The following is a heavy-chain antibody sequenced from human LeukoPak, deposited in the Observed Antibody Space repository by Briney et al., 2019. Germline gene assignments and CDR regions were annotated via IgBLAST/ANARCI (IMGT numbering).Heavy chain of an antibody. V-gene: IGHV3-30*18. Sequence: PGRSLRLSCAASGFTFSSYGMHWVRQAPGKGLEWVAVISHDGSNKYYADSVKGRFTISRDNSKNTLYLQMNSLRAEDTAVYYCAKDRGYCSGGSCMRIDYWGQGTLVTVSS. CDR2: ISHDGSNK. CDR3: AKDRGYCSGGSCMRIDY. D-gene: IGHD2-15*01. J-gene: IGHJ4*02. CDR1: GFTFSSYG.